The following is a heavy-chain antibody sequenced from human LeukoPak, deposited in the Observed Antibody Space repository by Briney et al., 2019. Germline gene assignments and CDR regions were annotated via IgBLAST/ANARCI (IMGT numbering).Heavy chain of an antibody. CDR2: IRSGGDGT. J-gene: IGHJ3*02. V-gene: IGHV3-23*01. D-gene: IGHD4-17*01. CDR3: ARDPNGDYVGAFEM. Sequence: GGSLRLSCAASGFTFTNYAMIWVRQATGRGLEWVSAIRSGGDGTLYADSVKGRFTISGDSSKNTLFLQMNNMRAEDTAVYYCARDPNGDYVGAFEMWGPGTKVTVS. CDR1: GFTFTNYA.